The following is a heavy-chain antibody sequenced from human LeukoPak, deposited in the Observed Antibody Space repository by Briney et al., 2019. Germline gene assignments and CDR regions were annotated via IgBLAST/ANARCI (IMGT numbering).Heavy chain of an antibody. D-gene: IGHD3-3*01. CDR1: GFTFSSYG. V-gene: IGHV3-30*02. CDR2: IRYDGSNK. Sequence: GGSLRLSCAASGFTFSSYGMHWVRQAPGKGLEWVAFIRYDGSNKYYADSVKGRFTISRDNSKNTLYLQMNSLRAEDTAVYYCARVYDFWSGYYMAYYYYYMDVWGKGTTVTVSS. J-gene: IGHJ6*03. CDR3: ARVYDFWSGYYMAYYYYYMDV.